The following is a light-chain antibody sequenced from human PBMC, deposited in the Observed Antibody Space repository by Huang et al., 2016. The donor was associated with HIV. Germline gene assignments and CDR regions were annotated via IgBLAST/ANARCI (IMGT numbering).Light chain of an antibody. CDR3: QQSYSSPRT. Sequence: DIQMTQFPTSLSASVGDRLSISCRASQTISKYLSWYQQKPGRAPKLLISGTSSLQSGVPTRFSGSGSGTHFTLAITNLQPEDSATYYCQQSYSSPRTFGQGTKLEI. J-gene: IGKJ2*01. CDR2: GTS. V-gene: IGKV1-39*01. CDR1: QTISKY.